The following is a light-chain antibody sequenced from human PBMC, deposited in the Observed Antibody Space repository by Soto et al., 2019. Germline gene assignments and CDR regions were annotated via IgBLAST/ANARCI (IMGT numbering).Light chain of an antibody. CDR2: KAS. V-gene: IGKV1-5*03. CDR1: QNIRSR. J-gene: IGKJ1*01. Sequence: QMTQSPSTLSSSVGDRVTISCRASQNIRSRLACFQQKPGKAPKLLINKASSLESGVPSRFSGSGSGTEFTLTISSLQPDDFATYYCQHFNSYPWTFGQGTKVDI. CDR3: QHFNSYPWT.